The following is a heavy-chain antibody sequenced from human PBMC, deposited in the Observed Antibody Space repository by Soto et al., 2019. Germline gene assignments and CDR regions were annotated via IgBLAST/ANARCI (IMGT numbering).Heavy chain of an antibody. V-gene: IGHV3-7*01. CDR3: ARYSGYGLDY. CDR1: GFTFSNYW. CDR2: IKPDGRKT. Sequence: EVQLVESGGGLVQSGGSLRVSCAASGFTFSNYWMSWVRQAPGEGLEWVAKIKPDGRKTSYVDSVKGRFTISRDNAKNSLYLQMNSLKTEDTAVYYCARYSGYGLDYWGQGTLVTVSS. J-gene: IGHJ4*02. D-gene: IGHD5-12*01.